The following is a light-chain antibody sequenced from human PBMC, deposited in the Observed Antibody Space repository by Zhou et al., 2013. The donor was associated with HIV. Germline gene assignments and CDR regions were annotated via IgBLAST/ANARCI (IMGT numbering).Light chain of an antibody. J-gene: IGKJ3*01. CDR2: GAS. CDR3: QQYGSSLFT. V-gene: IGKV3-20*01. CDR1: QSVSSSY. Sequence: PGERATLSCRASQSVSSSYLAWYQQKPGQAPRLLIYGASSRATGIPDRFSGSGSGTDFTLTISRLEPEDFAVYYCQQYGSSLFTFGPGTKVDIK.